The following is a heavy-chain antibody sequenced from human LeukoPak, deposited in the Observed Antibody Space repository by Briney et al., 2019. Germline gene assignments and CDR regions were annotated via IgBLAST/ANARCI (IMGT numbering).Heavy chain of an antibody. V-gene: IGHV1-18*01. CDR2: ISAYNGDT. CDR1: GYTFGTYG. Sequence: ASVKVSCKASGYTFGTYGVSWVRQAPGQGLEWMGWISAYNGDTYYAPKFQGRVTLTTDTPTSTAYMEVRSLRSDDTAVYYCARDGNWNDVSGWFDPWGQGTLVTVSS. CDR3: ARDGNWNDVSGWFDP. D-gene: IGHD1-1*01. J-gene: IGHJ5*02.